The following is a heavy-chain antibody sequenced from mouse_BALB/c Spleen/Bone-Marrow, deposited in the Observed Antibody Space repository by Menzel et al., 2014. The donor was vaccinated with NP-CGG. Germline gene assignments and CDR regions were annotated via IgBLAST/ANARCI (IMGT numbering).Heavy chain of an antibody. CDR1: GFSLTGYG. D-gene: IGHD1-1*01. J-gene: IGHJ2*01. CDR3: ARSFTTVVATPFDY. Sequence: VMLVESGPGPVAPSQSLSITCTVSGFSLTGYGVNWVRQPPGKGLEWLGMIWGDGSTDYNSVLKSRLNISKDNSKSQVFLKMNNLQTDDTARYYCARSFTTVVATPFDYWGQGTTLTVSS. CDR2: IWGDGST. V-gene: IGHV2-6-7*01.